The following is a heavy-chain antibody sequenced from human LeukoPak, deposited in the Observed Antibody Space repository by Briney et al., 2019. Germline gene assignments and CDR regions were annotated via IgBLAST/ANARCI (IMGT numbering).Heavy chain of an antibody. CDR3: ARSFDI. J-gene: IGHJ3*02. Sequence: GGSLRLSCVASGFTFSTYTMNWVRQAPGKGLEWVSYISGSSSTIYYADSVKGRFTISRDNAKNSLDLQMNSLRAEDTAVYYCARSFDIWGQGTLVTVSS. V-gene: IGHV3-48*01. CDR1: GFTFSTYT. CDR2: ISGSSSTI.